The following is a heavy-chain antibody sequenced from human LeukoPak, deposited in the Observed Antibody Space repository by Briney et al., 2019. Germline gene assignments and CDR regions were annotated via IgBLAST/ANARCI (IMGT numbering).Heavy chain of an antibody. CDR1: GYTFTSYG. Sequence: ASVKVSCKASGYTFTSYGISWVRQAPGQGLEWVGWINPNTVGTNYAQNLQGRVTMTRDTSINTAYMELSRLRSDDTAMYYCARGTQDLIDYWGQGTLVTVSS. V-gene: IGHV1-2*02. CDR2: INPNTVGT. D-gene: IGHD2-15*01. J-gene: IGHJ4*02. CDR3: ARGTQDLIDY.